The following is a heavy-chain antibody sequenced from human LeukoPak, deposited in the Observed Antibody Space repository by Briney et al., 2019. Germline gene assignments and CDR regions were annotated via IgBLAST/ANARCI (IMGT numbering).Heavy chain of an antibody. CDR2: IYYSGST. V-gene: IGHV4-59*01. Sequence: SETLSLTCTVSGVSISSYYWSWIRQPPGKGLEWIGYIYYSGSTNYNPSLKSRVTISVNTSKNQFSLRPSSVTAADTAMYYCAGTYSSSSLYYYYGMDVWGQGTTVTVSS. J-gene: IGHJ6*02. CDR3: AGTYSSSSLYYYYGMDV. D-gene: IGHD6-6*01. CDR1: GVSISSYY.